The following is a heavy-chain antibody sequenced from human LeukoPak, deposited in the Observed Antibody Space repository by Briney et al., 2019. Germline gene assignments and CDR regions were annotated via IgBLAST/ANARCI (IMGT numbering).Heavy chain of an antibody. CDR2: ISSSSSYI. J-gene: IGHJ4*02. V-gene: IGHV3-21*01. CDR3: ARDRRYFDTGGLGGPDY. CDR1: EFSFTNYA. Sequence: GGSLRLSCVGSEFSFTNYAMSWVRQAPGRGLEWVSSISSSSSYIYYADSMKGRFTISRDNAKNSLYLQMNNLRAEDMAVYYCARDRRYFDTGGLGGPDYWGQGTLVTVSS. D-gene: IGHD2-8*02.